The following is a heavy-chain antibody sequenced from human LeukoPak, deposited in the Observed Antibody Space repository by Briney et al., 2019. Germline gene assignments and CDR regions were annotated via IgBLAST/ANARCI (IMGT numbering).Heavy chain of an antibody. CDR3: TTELYCGGDCYPGA. CDR1: GFTFSNAW. J-gene: IGHJ5*02. CDR2: IQSKTDSGTT. V-gene: IGHV3-15*01. D-gene: IGHD2-21*02. Sequence: GGSLRLSCAASGFTFSNAWMSWVRHAPGKGLEWVGRIQSKTDSGTTDYAAPVKGRFTISRDDSKNTLYLQMNSLKTDDTAVYYCTTELYCGGDCYPGAWGQGTLVTVSS.